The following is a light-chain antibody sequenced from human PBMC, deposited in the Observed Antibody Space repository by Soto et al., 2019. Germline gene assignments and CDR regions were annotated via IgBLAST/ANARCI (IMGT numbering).Light chain of an antibody. CDR3: QQYNNYWP. CDR2: KSS. CDR1: QSFRYW. V-gene: IGKV1-5*03. J-gene: IGKJ1*01. Sequence: DIQMTQSPSTLSASVRDRVTITCRASQSFRYWLAWYQQKPGKAPNLLSYKSSSIESGEGSRFSGSGSGTEFSLTSSRLQHDDFATYYCQQYNNYWPVGQGHKVGIQ.